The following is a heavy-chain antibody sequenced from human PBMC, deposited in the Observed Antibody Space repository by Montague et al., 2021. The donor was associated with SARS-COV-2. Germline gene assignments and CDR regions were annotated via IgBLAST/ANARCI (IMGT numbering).Heavy chain of an antibody. V-gene: IGHV4-34*01. J-gene: IGHJ4*02. Sequence: SETLSLTCAVYGGSFTTYYWSWIRQPPGKGLERIGEINHGGTTNFNPALKSRVTMSADTSKNQFSLTLTSVTAADTAIYFCARNSFRARFLDWSFYFTFWGQGSVVTVSS. CDR1: GGSFTTYY. CDR3: ARNSFRARFLDWSFYFTF. CDR2: INHGGTT. D-gene: IGHD3/OR15-3a*01.